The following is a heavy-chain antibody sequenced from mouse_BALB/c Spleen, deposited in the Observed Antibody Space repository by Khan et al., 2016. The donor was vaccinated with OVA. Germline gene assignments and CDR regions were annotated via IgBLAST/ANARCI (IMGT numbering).Heavy chain of an antibody. Sequence: QLQLEESGPELVRPGVSVKISCKGSGYTFTDYSMHWVKQSHAKSLEWIGVISTYSGNTNYNQKFKGKATMTVDKSSSTAYMELARLTSEDSAIYSCATYYGSSYVSYWYFDVWGAGTTVTVSS. J-gene: IGHJ1*01. V-gene: IGHV1S137*01. D-gene: IGHD1-1*01. CDR1: GYTFTDYS. CDR2: ISTYSGNT. CDR3: ATYYGSSYVSYWYFDV.